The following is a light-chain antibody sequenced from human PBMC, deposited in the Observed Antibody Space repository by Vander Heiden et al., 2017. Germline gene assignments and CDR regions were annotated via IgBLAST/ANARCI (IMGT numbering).Light chain of an antibody. CDR2: GAS. CDR3: LHDYNYPWT. J-gene: IGKJ1*01. V-gene: IGKV1-6*01. CDR1: QGIAND. Sequence: AIQMTQSPSSLSASLGDSVTITCRASQGIANDLGWYQQKPGKAPKLLIYGASTLQTGVPSRFTGSGSGADFILTISSLQPKDFATYYCLHDYNYPWTFGQGTKVEV.